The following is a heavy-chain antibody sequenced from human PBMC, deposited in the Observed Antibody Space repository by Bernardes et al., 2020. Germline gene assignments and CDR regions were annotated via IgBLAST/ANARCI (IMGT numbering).Heavy chain of an antibody. D-gene: IGHD1-7*01. J-gene: IGHJ6*02. CDR2: IYWDDDK. CDR1: GFSLSTSGVG. CDR3: AHRRGPGTGTITDYYGMDV. V-gene: IGHV2-5*02. Sequence: SGPTLVKPTQTLTLTCTFSGFSLSTSGVGVGWIRQPPGKALEWLALIYWDDDKRYSPSLKSRLTITKDTSKNQVVLTMTNMDPVDTATYYCAHRRGPGTGTITDYYGMDVWGQGTTVTVSS.